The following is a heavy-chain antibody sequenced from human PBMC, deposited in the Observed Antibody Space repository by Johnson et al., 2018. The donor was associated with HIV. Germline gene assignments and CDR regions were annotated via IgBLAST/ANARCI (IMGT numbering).Heavy chain of an antibody. J-gene: IGHJ3*02. D-gene: IGHD3-22*01. CDR1: GFTFDDYG. CDR2: INWNGGST. Sequence: VQLVESGGGLVQPGRSLRLSCAASGFTFDDYGMSWVRQAPGKGLEWVSGINWNGGSTGYADSVKGRFTISRDNAKNSLDLQMNSLRAEDTALYYCARVDYDSSGYYLYAFDIWGQGTMVTVSS. V-gene: IGHV3-20*04. CDR3: ARVDYDSSGYYLYAFDI.